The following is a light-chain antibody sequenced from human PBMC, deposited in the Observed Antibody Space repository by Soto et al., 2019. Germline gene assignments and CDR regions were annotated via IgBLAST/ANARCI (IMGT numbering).Light chain of an antibody. V-gene: IGKV3-15*01. Sequence: IVMTQSPATLSVSPGERATLSCRASQSVSSNLAWYQQKPGQAPRLLIYGASTRATGIPARFSGSGSGTEFTLTISSLQSVDFAVYYCQQYNNWPPWTFGQGTKVDIK. J-gene: IGKJ1*01. CDR2: GAS. CDR1: QSVSSN. CDR3: QQYNNWPPWT.